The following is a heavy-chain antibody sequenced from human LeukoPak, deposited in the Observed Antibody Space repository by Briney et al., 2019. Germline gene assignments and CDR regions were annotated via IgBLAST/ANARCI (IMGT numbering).Heavy chain of an antibody. CDR3: ARDRHRRDCSSTSRSGGEIDY. CDR2: INPSGGST. D-gene: IGHD2-2*01. J-gene: IGHJ4*02. Sequence: ASVKVSCKASGYTFTSYYMHWVRQAPGQGLEWMGIINPSGGSTSYAQKFQGRVTMTRDTSTSTVYMELSSLRSEDTAVYCCARDRHRRDCSSTSRSGGEIDYWGQGTLVAVSS. CDR1: GYTFTSYY. V-gene: IGHV1-46*01.